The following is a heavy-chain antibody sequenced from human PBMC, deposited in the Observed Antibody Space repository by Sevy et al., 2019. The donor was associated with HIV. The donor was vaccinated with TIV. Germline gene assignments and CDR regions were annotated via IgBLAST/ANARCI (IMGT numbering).Heavy chain of an antibody. CDR2: TRNKANSYTT. V-gene: IGHV3-72*01. J-gene: IGHJ3*02. CDR3: AREGGSSWFDAFDI. D-gene: IGHD6-13*01. Sequence: GGSLRLSCAVSGFTFSDHYMDWVRQAPGKGLEWVGLTRNKANSYTTEYTASVKGRFTISREDSKNSLYLQMNSLKTEDTAVYYCAREGGSSWFDAFDIWGQGTMVTVS. CDR1: GFTFSDHY.